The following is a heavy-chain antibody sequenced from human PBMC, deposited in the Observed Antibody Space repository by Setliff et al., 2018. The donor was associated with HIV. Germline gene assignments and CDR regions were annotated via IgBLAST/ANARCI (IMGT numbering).Heavy chain of an antibody. Sequence: SETLSLTCVVSGGSVSGYYWSWIRQPPGKGLEWIGEINHSGSTNYNPSLKSRVTMSVDTSKNQFSLKLSSVTAADTAVYYCASTYYYDSLHFHHWGQGTLVTVSS. CDR1: GGSVSGYY. V-gene: IGHV4-34*01. D-gene: IGHD3-22*01. CDR2: INHSGST. J-gene: IGHJ1*01. CDR3: ASTYYYDSLHFHH.